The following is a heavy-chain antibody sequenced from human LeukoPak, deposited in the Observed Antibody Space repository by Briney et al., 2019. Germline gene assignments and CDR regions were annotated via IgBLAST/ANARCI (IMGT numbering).Heavy chain of an antibody. CDR3: ARDPPTVTTLLPSLSYFDY. CDR1: GFTFSSYN. Sequence: GGSLRLSCAASGFTFSSYNMNWVRRAPGKGLEWVSSISSSSSYIYYADSVKGRFTISRDNAKNSLFLQMNSLRAEDTAMYDCARDPPTVTTLLPSLSYFDYWGQGTLVTVSS. V-gene: IGHV3-21*01. J-gene: IGHJ4*02. CDR2: ISSSSSYI. D-gene: IGHD4-17*01.